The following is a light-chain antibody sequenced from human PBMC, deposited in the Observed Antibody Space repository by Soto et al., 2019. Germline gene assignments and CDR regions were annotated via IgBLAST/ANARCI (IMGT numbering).Light chain of an antibody. V-gene: IGLV2-14*01. CDR3: SSYTRSGKDV. CDR2: DVT. Sequence: QSALTQPASVSGSPGQSISISCIGTSSDVGGYNFVSWYQQHPGKAPKLMIYDVTNRPSGVSNRFSGSKSGNTASLTISGLQAEDEADYYCSSYTRSGKDVFGTGTQLTVL. J-gene: IGLJ1*01. CDR1: SSDVGGYNF.